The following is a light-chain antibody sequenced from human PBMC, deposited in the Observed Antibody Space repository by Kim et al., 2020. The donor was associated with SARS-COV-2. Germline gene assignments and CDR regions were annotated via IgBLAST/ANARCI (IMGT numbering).Light chain of an antibody. J-gene: IGKJ2*01. CDR1: QNINSW. V-gene: IGKV1-5*01. CDR2: DAS. Sequence: QLTQSPSTLPASVGDTVTITCRASQNINSWLAWYQQKPGKAPKFLIYDASDLRSGVPPRFRGRGSGTQFTLTISGLQPEDFATYYCQQYNSYSYSFGQGTKLEI. CDR3: QQYNSYSYS.